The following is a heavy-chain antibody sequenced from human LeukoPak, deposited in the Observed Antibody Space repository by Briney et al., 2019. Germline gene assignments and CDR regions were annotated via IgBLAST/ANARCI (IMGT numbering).Heavy chain of an antibody. CDR1: GFTFSSYE. Sequence: PGGSLRLSCAASGFTFSSYEMNWVRQAPGKGLEWGSYISSSGSTIYYADSVKGRFTISRDNAKNSLYLQMNSLRAEDTAVYYCARMLGILDYRGQGTLVTVSS. J-gene: IGHJ4*02. CDR3: ARMLGILDY. D-gene: IGHD7-27*01. V-gene: IGHV3-48*03. CDR2: ISSSGSTI.